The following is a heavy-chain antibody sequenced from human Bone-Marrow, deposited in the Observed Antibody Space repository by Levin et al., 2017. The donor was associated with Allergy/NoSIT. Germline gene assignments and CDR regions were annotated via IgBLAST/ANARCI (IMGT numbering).Heavy chain of an antibody. CDR2: ISGSGGST. J-gene: IGHJ5*02. V-gene: IGHV3-23*01. CDR1: GFPFTSYA. Sequence: LSLTCAASGFPFTSYAMSWVRQAPGKGLEWVSAISGSGGSTHYADSVKGRFTTSRDNSKNTLYLQMNSLRAEDTAVYYCAKAFPWYDPWGQGTLVTVSS. CDR3: AKAFPWYDP. D-gene: IGHD3-3*02.